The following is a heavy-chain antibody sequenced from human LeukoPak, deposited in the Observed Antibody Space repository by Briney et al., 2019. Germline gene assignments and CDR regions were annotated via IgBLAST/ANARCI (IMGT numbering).Heavy chain of an antibody. Sequence: PPGGSLRLSCAASGFTFSSYAMSWVRQAPGKGLEWVSAISGGGGSTYYADSVKGRFTISRDNSKNTLYLQMNSLRAEDTAVYYCAKDKGGIAVAGNFDYWGQGTLVTVSS. CDR3: AKDKGGIAVAGNFDY. CDR1: GFTFSSYA. V-gene: IGHV3-23*01. CDR2: ISGGGGST. J-gene: IGHJ4*02. D-gene: IGHD6-19*01.